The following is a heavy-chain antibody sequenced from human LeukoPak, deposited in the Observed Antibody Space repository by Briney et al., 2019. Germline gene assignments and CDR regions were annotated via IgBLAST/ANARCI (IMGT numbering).Heavy chain of an antibody. J-gene: IGHJ4*02. Sequence: GGSLRLSCAASGFTFDDYAMHWVLQAPGKGLEWVSGISWNSGSIGYADSVKGRFTISRDNAKNSLYLQMNSLRAEDTALYYCAKDIRAYSGYDYGYFDYWGQGTLVTVSS. CDR3: AKDIRAYSGYDYGYFDY. V-gene: IGHV3-9*01. CDR2: ISWNSGSI. D-gene: IGHD5-12*01. CDR1: GFTFDDYA.